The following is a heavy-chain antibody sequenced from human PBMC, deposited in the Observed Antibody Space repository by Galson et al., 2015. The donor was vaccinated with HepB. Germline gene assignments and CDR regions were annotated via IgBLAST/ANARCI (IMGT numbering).Heavy chain of an antibody. Sequence: SLRLSCAASGFTFSSYWMHWVRQAPGKGLVWVSRINSDGSSTSYADSVKGRFTISRDNAKNTLYLQMNSLRAEDTAVYYCARDLTYYDILTGSSVKYFDYWGQGTLVTVSS. V-gene: IGHV3-74*01. J-gene: IGHJ4*02. D-gene: IGHD3-9*01. CDR3: ARDLTYYDILTGSSVKYFDY. CDR2: INSDGSST. CDR1: GFTFSSYW.